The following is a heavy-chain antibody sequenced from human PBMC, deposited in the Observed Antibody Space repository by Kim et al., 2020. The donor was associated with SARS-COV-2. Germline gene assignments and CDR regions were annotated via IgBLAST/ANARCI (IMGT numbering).Heavy chain of an antibody. J-gene: IGHJ4*02. V-gene: IGHV5-51*01. CDR3: ARWGLGGCSGGSCYAFFDY. D-gene: IGHD2-15*01. CDR1: GYSFTSYW. Sequence: GESLKISCKGSGYSFTSYWIGWVRQMPGKGLEWMGIIYPGDSDTRYSPSFQGQVTISADKSISTAYLQWSSLKASDTAMYYCARWGLGGCSGGSCYAFFDYWGQGTLVTVSS. CDR2: IYPGDSDT.